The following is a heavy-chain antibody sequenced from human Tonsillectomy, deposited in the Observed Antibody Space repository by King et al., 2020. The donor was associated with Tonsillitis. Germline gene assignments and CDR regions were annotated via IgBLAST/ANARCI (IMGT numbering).Heavy chain of an antibody. V-gene: IGHV1-69*12. Sequence: QLVQSGAEVKKPGSSVKVSCRASGGSFSSHGISWVRQAPGQGLEWMGGTIPIFGTANYAQKFQGRVTITADESTSTAYLELSSLRSEDTAVYYCATMGYCGGGSYYPLGAPAPDYWGQGTLVTVSS. J-gene: IGHJ4*02. CDR2: TIPIFGTA. CDR3: ATMGYCGGGSYYPLGAPAPDY. CDR1: GGSFSSHG. D-gene: IGHD2-15*01.